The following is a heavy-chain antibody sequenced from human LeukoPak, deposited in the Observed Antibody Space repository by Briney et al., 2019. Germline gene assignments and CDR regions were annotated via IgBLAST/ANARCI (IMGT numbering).Heavy chain of an antibody. Sequence: GGSLRLSCAASGFTFSSYAMSWVRQAPGKGLEWVSAISDSGGSTYYADSVKGRFTISRDKSKNTLYLQMNSLRAEDTAVYYCAKPLGIVVVVAAGYFDYWGQGTLVTVSS. J-gene: IGHJ4*02. D-gene: IGHD2-15*01. CDR1: GFTFSSYA. CDR3: AKPLGIVVVVAAGYFDY. V-gene: IGHV3-23*01. CDR2: ISDSGGST.